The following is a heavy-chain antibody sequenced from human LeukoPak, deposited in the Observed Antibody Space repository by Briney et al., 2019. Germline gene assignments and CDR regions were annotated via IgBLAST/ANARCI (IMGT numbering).Heavy chain of an antibody. CDR2: ISSSSSYI. CDR1: GLTFSSYS. CDR3: AREGYYYGSGSYYITDAFDI. Sequence: PGGSLRLSCAASGLTFSSYSMNWVRQAPGKGLEWVSSISSSSSYIYYADSVKGRFTISRDNAKNSLYLQMNSLRAEDTAVYYCAREGYYYGSGSYYITDAFDIWGQGTMVTVSS. V-gene: IGHV3-21*01. D-gene: IGHD3-10*01. J-gene: IGHJ3*02.